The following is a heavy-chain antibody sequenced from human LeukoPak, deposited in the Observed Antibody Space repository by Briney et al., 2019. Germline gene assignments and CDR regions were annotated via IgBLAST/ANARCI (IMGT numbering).Heavy chain of an antibody. CDR3: ARLCSSTSCYPHYYYGMDV. CDR2: ISAYNGNA. J-gene: IGHJ6*04. Sequence: ASVKVSCKASGYTFTSYGISWVRQAPGQGLEWMGWISAYNGNANYAQKLQGRVTMTTDTSTSTAYMELRSLRSDDTAVYYCARLCSSTSCYPHYYYGMDVWGKGTTVTVSS. D-gene: IGHD2-2*01. CDR1: GYTFTSYG. V-gene: IGHV1-18*04.